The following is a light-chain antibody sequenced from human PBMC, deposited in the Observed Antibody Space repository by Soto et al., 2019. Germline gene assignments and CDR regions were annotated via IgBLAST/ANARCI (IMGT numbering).Light chain of an antibody. CDR3: SSYAGSTNIV. J-gene: IGLJ1*01. Sequence: QSVLTQPPSASGTPGQRVTISCSGTSSDVGGYDYVSWYQQHPGKAPKVLIYGVTKRSSGVPDRFSGSKSGYTAYLTVSGLQAEDEADYYCSSYAGSTNIVFGTGTKVTVL. V-gene: IGLV2-8*01. CDR2: GVT. CDR1: SSDVGGYDY.